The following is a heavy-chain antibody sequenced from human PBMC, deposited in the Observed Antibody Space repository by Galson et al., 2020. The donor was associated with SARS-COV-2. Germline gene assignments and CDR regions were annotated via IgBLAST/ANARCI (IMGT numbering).Heavy chain of an antibody. D-gene: IGHD3-10*01. J-gene: IGHJ4*02. CDR2: VSYDGSKN. V-gene: IGHV3-30*19. Sequence: QAGGSLRLSCAASGFAFSSYGMHWVRQAPGKGLEWVAVVSYDGSKNYYADSVKDRFTIPRDNSQNTLYLQMNSLRPEDTAVYYCARDDRPFYGSGSLYFDSWRQGTLVTVSS. CDR1: GFAFSSYG. CDR3: ARDDRPFYGSGSLYFDS.